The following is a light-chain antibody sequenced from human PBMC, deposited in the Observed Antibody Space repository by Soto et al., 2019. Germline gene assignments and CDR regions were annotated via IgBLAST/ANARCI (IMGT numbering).Light chain of an antibody. CDR2: DVS. CDR1: XSDVACYNY. J-gene: IGLJ2*01. V-gene: IGLV2-14*03. CDR3: SSYTSSSIVV. Sequence: QSALTQPASVSGSPXQSXTXXCTGTXSDVACYNYVSWYQHHPGKAPKLVIYDVSDRPSGVSNRFSGSKSGNTASLTISGLQAEDEADFYCSSYTSSSIVVFGGGTKLTVL.